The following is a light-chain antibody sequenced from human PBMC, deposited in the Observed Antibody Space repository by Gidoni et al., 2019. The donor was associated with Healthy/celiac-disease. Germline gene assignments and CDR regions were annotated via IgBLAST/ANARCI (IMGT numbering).Light chain of an antibody. CDR3: QSYDSSVV. J-gene: IGLJ2*01. Sequence: QSVLTQPPSVSGPPGQRVTISCTGSSSNIGAGYDVHWYQQLPGTAPKLLIYGNSKRPSGVPDRFSGSKSGTSASLAITGLQAEDEADYYCQSYDSSVVFGGGTKLTVL. CDR2: GNS. CDR1: SSNIGAGYD. V-gene: IGLV1-40*01.